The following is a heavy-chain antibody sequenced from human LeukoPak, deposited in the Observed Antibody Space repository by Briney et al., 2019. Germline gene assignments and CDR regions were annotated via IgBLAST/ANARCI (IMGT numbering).Heavy chain of an antibody. Sequence: GGSLRLSCAASGFTFGTYGMHWVRQVPGKGLEWVALIWYDGSNKYYADSVKGRFTISRDNSNKTLYLQMNSLRAEDTAIYYCAQSGPHTSYCSGGSCYYRDYYFDYWGQGTLVTVSS. D-gene: IGHD2-15*01. J-gene: IGHJ4*02. CDR2: IWYDGSNK. V-gene: IGHV3-33*01. CDR3: AQSGPHTSYCSGGSCYYRDYYFDY. CDR1: GFTFGTYG.